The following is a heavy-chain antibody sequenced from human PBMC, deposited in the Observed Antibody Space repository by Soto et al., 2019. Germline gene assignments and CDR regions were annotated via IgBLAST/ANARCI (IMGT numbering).Heavy chain of an antibody. Sequence: GGSLRLSCAASGFTFSSYAMHWVRQAPGKGLEWVSAISGSGGSTYYADSVKGRLSISRDNSKNTLYLQMNSLRAEDTAVYYCAKLSSPINDLAAAGPDYWGQGTLVTVSS. D-gene: IGHD6-13*01. CDR1: GFTFSSYA. J-gene: IGHJ4*02. V-gene: IGHV3-23*01. CDR2: ISGSGGST. CDR3: AKLSSPINDLAAAGPDY.